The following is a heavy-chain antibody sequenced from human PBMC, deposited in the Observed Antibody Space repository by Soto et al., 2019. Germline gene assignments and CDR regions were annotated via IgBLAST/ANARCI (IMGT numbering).Heavy chain of an antibody. J-gene: IGHJ5*02. CDR2: IKQDGSEK. CDR3: AREVSPVVVAATSEDNWFDP. V-gene: IGHV3-7*01. D-gene: IGHD2-15*01. CDR1: GFTFSSYW. Sequence: EVQLVESGGGLVQPGGSLRLSCAASGFTFSSYWMSWVRQAPGKGLEWVANIKQDGSEKYYVDSVKGRFTISRDNAKNSLYLQMNSLRAEDTAVYYCAREVSPVVVAATSEDNWFDPWGQGTLVTVSS.